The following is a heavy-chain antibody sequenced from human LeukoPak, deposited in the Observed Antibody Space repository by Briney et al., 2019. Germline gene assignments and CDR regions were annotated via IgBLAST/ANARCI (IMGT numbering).Heavy chain of an antibody. V-gene: IGHV3-33*08. CDR3: AREGIAAAGTKEHGMDV. D-gene: IGHD6-13*01. Sequence: PGGSPRLSCAASGFTFSSSGMHWVRQAPGKGLEWVAVIWYDGSNKYYADSVKGRFTISRDNSKNTLYLQMNSLRAEDTAAYYCAREGIAAAGTKEHGMDVWGQGTTVTVSS. CDR1: GFTFSSSG. CDR2: IWYDGSNK. J-gene: IGHJ6*02.